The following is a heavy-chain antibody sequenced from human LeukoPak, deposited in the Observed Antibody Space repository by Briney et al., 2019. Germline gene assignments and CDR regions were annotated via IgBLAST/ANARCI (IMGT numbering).Heavy chain of an antibody. CDR1: GFTFSSYG. CDR2: ISYDGSNK. D-gene: IGHD6-19*01. J-gene: IGHJ4*02. Sequence: PGGSLRLSCAGSGFTFSSYGMHWVRQAPGKGLEWVAVISYDGSNKYYADSVKGRFTISRDNSKNTLYLQMNSLRAEDTAVYYCAKDHDPWLVRGYFDYWGQGTLVTVSS. V-gene: IGHV3-30*18. CDR3: AKDHDPWLVRGYFDY.